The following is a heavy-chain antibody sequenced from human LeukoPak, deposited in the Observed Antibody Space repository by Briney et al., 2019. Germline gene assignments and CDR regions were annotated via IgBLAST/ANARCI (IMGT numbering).Heavy chain of an antibody. J-gene: IGHJ4*02. CDR2: ISWNSGSI. CDR1: GFTFDDYA. D-gene: IGHD4-23*01. Sequence: GGSLRLSCAASGFTFDDYAMHWGRQAPGKGLEWVSGISWNSGSIGYADSVKGRFTISRDNAKNSLYLQMNSLRAEDTALYYCARRWDSRFYFDYWGQGTLVTVSS. CDR3: ARRWDSRFYFDY. V-gene: IGHV3-9*01.